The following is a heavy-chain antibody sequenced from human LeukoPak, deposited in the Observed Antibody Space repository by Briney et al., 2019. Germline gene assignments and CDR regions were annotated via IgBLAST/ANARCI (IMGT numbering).Heavy chain of an antibody. D-gene: IGHD6-13*01. V-gene: IGHV3-23*01. CDR2: ISGSGGST. CDR3: AKSTGYSSSPRYFDY. Sequence: GGSLRLSCAASGFTFSSYAMSWVREAPGKGLEWVSAISGSGGSTYYADSVKGRFTISRDNSKNTLYLQMNSLRAEDTAVYYCAKSTGYSSSPRYFDYWGQGTLVTVSS. CDR1: GFTFSSYA. J-gene: IGHJ4*02.